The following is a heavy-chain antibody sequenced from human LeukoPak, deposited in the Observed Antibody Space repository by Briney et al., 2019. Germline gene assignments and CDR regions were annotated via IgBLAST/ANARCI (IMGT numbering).Heavy chain of an antibody. D-gene: IGHD5-18*01. Sequence: GRSLRLSCAASGFTFSSYAMHWVRQAPGKGLEWVAVISYDGSNKYYADSVKGRFTIPRDNSKNTLYLQMNSLRAEDTAVYYCARVRDTASLAFDIWGQGTMVTVSS. CDR2: ISYDGSNK. V-gene: IGHV3-30-3*01. CDR1: GFTFSSYA. CDR3: ARVRDTASLAFDI. J-gene: IGHJ3*02.